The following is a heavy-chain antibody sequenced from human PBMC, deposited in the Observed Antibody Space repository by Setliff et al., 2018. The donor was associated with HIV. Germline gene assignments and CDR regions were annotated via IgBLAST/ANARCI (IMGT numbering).Heavy chain of an antibody. CDR1: GGSITRTPYN. CDR3: VRGGSWGII. CDR2: MHHSGGT. D-gene: IGHD3-16*01. V-gene: IGHV4-39*07. Sequence: PSETLSLTCTVSGGSITRTPYNWGCIRQPPGKGLEWMGSMHHSGGTYYNPSLKTRVTISLDTSKNQFSLNLSSVTAADTAVYYCVRGGSWGIIWGQGTVVTVSS. J-gene: IGHJ3*02.